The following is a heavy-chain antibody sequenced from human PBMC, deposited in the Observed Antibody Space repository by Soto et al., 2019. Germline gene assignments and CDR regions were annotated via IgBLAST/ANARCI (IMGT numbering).Heavy chain of an antibody. V-gene: IGHV4-59*01. J-gene: IGHJ4*02. CDR1: GGSISSYY. Sequence: QVQLQESGPGLVKPSETLSLTCNVSGGSISSYYWSWIRQPPGKGLEWIGYVYYSGSTNYNPSLKSRVTISIDTSKNQFSLKLSSVTAADTAVYYCATYANYNHYWGQGTLVTVYS. CDR3: ATYANYNHY. CDR2: VYYSGST. D-gene: IGHD4-4*01.